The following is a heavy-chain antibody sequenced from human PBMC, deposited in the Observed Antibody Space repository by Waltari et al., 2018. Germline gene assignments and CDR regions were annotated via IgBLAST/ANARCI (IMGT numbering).Heavy chain of an antibody. CDR1: GGSISSGGYY. D-gene: IGHD3-22*01. CDR2: IYYSGST. V-gene: IGHV4-31*01. Sequence: QVQLQESGPGLVKPSQTLSLTCTVSGGSISSGGYYWSWIRQHPGKGLEWIGYIYYSGSTYYNPSLKSLVTISVDTSKNQFSLKLSSVTAADTAVYYCARSSSGSYTENEYFQHWGQGTLVTVSS. CDR3: ARSSSGSYTENEYFQH. J-gene: IGHJ1*01.